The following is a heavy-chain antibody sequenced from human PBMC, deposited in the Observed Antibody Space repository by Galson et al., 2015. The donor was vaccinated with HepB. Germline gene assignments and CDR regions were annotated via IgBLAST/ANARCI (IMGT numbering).Heavy chain of an antibody. CDR2: IYYSGST. CDR1: GGFIRSSNYY. D-gene: IGHD5-18*01. V-gene: IGHV4-39*01. CDR3: ARRGYSSGWTLGDAFDN. J-gene: IGHJ3*02. Sequence: LSLTCIVSGGFIRSSNYYWGWIRQPPGKGLEHIGSIYYSGSTSHNPSLRSRVTLSVDTSKNQFSLKLSSVTAADTAVYYCARRGYSSGWTLGDAFDNWGQGTMVTVSS.